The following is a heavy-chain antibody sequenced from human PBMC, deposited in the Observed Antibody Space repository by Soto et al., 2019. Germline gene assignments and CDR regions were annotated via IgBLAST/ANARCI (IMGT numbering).Heavy chain of an antibody. V-gene: IGHV4-31*03. D-gene: IGHD3-16*02. CDR1: GGSISSGGYY. J-gene: IGHJ5*02. CDR3: AREVFREDYVWGSYRPPSNWFDP. CDR2: IYYSGST. Sequence: QVQLQESGPGLVKPSQTLSLTCTVSGGSISSGGYYWSWIRQHPGKGLEWIAYIYYSGSTYYNPSLKSRVTISVDTSKNQFSLKLSSVTAADTAVYYCAREVFREDYVWGSYRPPSNWFDPWGQGTLVTVSS.